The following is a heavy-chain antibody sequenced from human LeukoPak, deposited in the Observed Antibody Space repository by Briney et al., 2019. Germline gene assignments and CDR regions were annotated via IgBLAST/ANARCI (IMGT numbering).Heavy chain of an antibody. J-gene: IGHJ6*03. CDR2: IIPIFGTA. V-gene: IGHV1-69*05. Sequence: ASVKVSCKASGGTFSSYAISWVRQAPGQGLEWMGGIIPIFGTANYAQKFQGRVTITTDKSTSTAYMELSSLRSEDTAVYYCARTAVVTAIGYYYYMDVWGKGTTVTVSS. D-gene: IGHD2-21*02. CDR3: ARTAVVTAIGYYYYMDV. CDR1: GGTFSSYA.